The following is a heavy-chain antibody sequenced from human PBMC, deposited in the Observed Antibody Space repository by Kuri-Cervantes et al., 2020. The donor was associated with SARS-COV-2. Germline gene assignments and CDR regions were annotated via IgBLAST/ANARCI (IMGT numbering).Heavy chain of an antibody. CDR1: GFTFSSYA. CDR3: AKDSLLEVKFDY. V-gene: IGHV3-30*02. J-gene: IGHJ4*02. D-gene: IGHD1-1*01. CDR2: IRYDGSNK. Sequence: GESLKISCAASGFTFSSYAMHWVRQAPGKGLEWVAFIRYDGSNKYYADSVKGRFTISRDNSKNTLYLQMNSLRAEDTAAYYCAKDSLLEVKFDYWGQGTLVTVSS.